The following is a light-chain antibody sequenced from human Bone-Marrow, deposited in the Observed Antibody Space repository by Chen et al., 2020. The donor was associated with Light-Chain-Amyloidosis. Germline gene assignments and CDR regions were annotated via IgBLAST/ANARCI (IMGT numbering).Light chain of an antibody. CDR3: QVWDRSSDRPV. V-gene: IGLV3-21*02. CDR2: GDS. CDR1: NIGSTS. J-gene: IGLJ3*02. Sequence: SYVLTQPSSVSVAPGQTATIACGGNNIGSTSVHWYQQTPGQAPLRVVYGDSDRPSGIPERLSGSNSGNTATLTISRVEAGDEADYYCQVWDRSSDRPVFGGGTKLTVL.